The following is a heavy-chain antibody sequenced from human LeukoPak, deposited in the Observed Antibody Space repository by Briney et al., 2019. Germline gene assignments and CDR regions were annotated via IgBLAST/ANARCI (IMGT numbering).Heavy chain of an antibody. CDR3: ARAGDYYGSGSYYYFDY. CDR2: INHRGSI. V-gene: IGHV4-34*01. CDR1: GGSFSGYY. Sequence: SETLSLTCAVYGGSFSGYYWSWIRQPPGKGLEWIGEINHRGSINYNPSLKSRVTISVDPSKNHFSLKLSSVTAADTAVYYCARAGDYYGSGSYYYFDYWGQGTLVTVSS. J-gene: IGHJ4*02. D-gene: IGHD3-10*01.